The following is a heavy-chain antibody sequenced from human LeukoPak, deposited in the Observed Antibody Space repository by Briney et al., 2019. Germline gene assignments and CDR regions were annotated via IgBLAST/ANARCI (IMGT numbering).Heavy chain of an antibody. CDR1: GFTFSSYA. CDR2: IRYDGNKK. Sequence: GGSLTLSCAASGFTFSSYAMYWVRQAPGKGLEGGAYIRYDGNKKYYADSVKGRFTISRDNSRNTVYLQMNSLTSEDTAVYYCAKLLLETGGIGEEFDYWGQGTLVTVSS. V-gene: IGHV3-30*02. CDR3: AKLLLETGGIGEEFDY. J-gene: IGHJ4*02. D-gene: IGHD1-26*01.